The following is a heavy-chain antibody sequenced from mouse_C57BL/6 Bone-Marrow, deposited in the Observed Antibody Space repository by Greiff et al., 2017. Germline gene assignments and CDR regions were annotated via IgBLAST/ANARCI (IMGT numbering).Heavy chain of an antibody. CDR3: TGSSGWYFEV. J-gene: IGHJ1*03. Sequence: EVKLLESGGGLVQPGGSMKLSCVASGFTFSNYWMNWVRQSPEKGLEWVAQIRLKSYNYATHYAESVKGRFTISRDDSKSRVYLQMNNLRAEDAGIYYCTGSSGWYFEVCGTGTTVTVAS. CDR1: GFTFSNYW. CDR2: IRLKSYNYAT. V-gene: IGHV6-3*01.